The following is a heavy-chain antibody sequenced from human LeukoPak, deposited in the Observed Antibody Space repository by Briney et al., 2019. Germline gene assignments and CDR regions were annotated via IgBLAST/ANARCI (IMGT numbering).Heavy chain of an antibody. V-gene: IGHV3-7*01. CDR2: IKQDGSEK. D-gene: IGHD5-12*01. CDR3: ARDFRSNSGYDYVFDY. Sequence: GGSLRLSCAASGFTFSSYWMSWVRQAPGKGLEWVANIKQDGSEKYYVDSVKGRFTISRDNAKNSLYLQMNSLRAEDTAVYYCARDFRSNSGYDYVFDYWGQGTLVTVSS. J-gene: IGHJ4*02. CDR1: GFTFSSYW.